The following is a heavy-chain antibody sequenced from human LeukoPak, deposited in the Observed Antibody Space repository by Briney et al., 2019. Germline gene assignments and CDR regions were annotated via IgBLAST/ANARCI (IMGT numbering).Heavy chain of an antibody. V-gene: IGHV4-34*01. CDR3: ARGRVATMD. CDR2: INHSGST. CDR1: GGSFSGYY. D-gene: IGHD5-24*01. J-gene: IGHJ4*02. Sequence: PSETLSLTCAVYGGSFSGYYWSWIRQPPGKGLEWIGEINHSGSTNYNPSLRSRVTISVDTSKNQFSLKLSPVTAADTAVYYCARGRVATMDWGQGTLVTVSS.